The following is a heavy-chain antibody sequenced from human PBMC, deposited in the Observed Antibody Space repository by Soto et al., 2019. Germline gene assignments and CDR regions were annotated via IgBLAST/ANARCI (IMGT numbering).Heavy chain of an antibody. CDR1: GGSISSSSYY. J-gene: IGHJ5*02. CDR3: ARHLGGDYSNELGYNWFDP. CDR2: IYYSGST. D-gene: IGHD4-4*01. Sequence: SETLSLTCTVSGGSISSSSYYWGWIRQPPGKGLEWIGSIYYSGSTYYNPSLKSRVTISVDTSKNQFSLKLSSVTAADTAVYYCARHLGGDYSNELGYNWFDPWGQGTLVTVSS. V-gene: IGHV4-39*01.